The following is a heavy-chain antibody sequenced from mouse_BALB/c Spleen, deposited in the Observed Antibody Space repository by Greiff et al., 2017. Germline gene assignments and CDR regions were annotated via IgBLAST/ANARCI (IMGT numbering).Heavy chain of an antibody. CDR1: GFTFSSYT. Sequence: EVQGVESGGGLVKPGGSLKLSCAASGFTFSSYTMSWVRQTPEKRLEWVATISSGGGNTYYPDSVKGRFTISRDNAKNNLYLQMSSLRSEDTALYYCARSGHRYDYYFDYWGQGTTLTVSS. CDR2: ISSGGGNT. V-gene: IGHV5-9*03. CDR3: ARSGHRYDYYFDY. J-gene: IGHJ2*01. D-gene: IGHD2-14*01.